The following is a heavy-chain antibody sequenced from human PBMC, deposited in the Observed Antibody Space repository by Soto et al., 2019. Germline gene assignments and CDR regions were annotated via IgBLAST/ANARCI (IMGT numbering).Heavy chain of an antibody. CDR3: AKVRGYYYGVY. D-gene: IGHD3-22*01. CDR2: ISGSGGST. Sequence: GGSLRLSCAVSGFTFSSYAMSWVRQAPGKGLEWVSAISGSGGSTYYADSVKGRFTISRDNSKNTLYLQMNSLRAEDTAVYYCAKVRGYYYGVYWGQGTLVTVSS. J-gene: IGHJ4*02. CDR1: GFTFSSYA. V-gene: IGHV3-23*01.